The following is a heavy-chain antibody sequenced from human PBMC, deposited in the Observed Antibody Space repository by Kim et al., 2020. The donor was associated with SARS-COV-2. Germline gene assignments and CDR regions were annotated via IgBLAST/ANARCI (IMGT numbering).Heavy chain of an antibody. Sequence: SETLSRTCTVSGGSVSSDSYYWSWIRQPPGKGLEWIGYIYYSGSTNHNPSLKSRVTISVDTSKNQFSLKLSSVTAADTAIYYCARDRYGYDYWGQGTLVTVSS. CDR3: ARDRYGYDY. CDR2: IYYSGST. J-gene: IGHJ4*02. V-gene: IGHV4-61*01. D-gene: IGHD1-1*01. CDR1: GGSVSSDSYY.